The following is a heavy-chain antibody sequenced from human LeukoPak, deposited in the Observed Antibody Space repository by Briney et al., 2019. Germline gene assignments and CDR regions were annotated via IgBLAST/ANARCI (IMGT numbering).Heavy chain of an antibody. V-gene: IGHV1-8*01. D-gene: IGHD3-3*01. CDR1: GYTFTSYD. J-gene: IGHJ5*02. Sequence: GASVKVSCKASGYTFTSYDINWVRQATGQGLEWMGWMNPNSGNTGYAQKFQGRVTMTRNTSISTAYMELSSLRSEDTAVYYCARGADGDYDFWSGYYKNWFDPWGQGTLVTVSS. CDR3: ARGADGDYDFWSGYYKNWFDP. CDR2: MNPNSGNT.